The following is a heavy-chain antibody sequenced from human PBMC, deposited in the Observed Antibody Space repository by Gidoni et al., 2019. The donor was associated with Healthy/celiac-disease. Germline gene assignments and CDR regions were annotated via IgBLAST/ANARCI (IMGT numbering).Heavy chain of an antibody. D-gene: IGHD6-13*01. Sequence: KGLEWVAVISYDGSNKYYADSVKGRFTISRDNSKNTLYLQMNSLRAEDTAVYYCAKDPSPGGLGSSCHDYWGQGTLVTVSS. V-gene: IGHV3-30*18. CDR2: ISYDGSNK. J-gene: IGHJ4*02. CDR3: AKDPSPGGLGSSCHDY.